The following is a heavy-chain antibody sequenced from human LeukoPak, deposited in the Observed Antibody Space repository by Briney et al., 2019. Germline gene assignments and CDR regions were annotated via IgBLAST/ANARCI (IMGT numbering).Heavy chain of an antibody. CDR3: ARAGGSGWIVY. D-gene: IGHD6-19*01. CDR2: GST. CDR1: GGSISSDTYY. J-gene: IGHJ4*02. V-gene: IGHV4-39*07. Sequence: SSETLSLTCTVSGGSISSDTYYWGWIRQPPGKGLEWIGSGSTYYNPSLKSRVTISVDTSKNLFSLKLTSVTAADTAVYYCARAGGSGWIVYWGQGTLVTVSS.